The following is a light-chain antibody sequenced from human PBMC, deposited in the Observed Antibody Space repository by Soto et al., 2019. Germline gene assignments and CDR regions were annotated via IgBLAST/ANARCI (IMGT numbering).Light chain of an antibody. CDR1: QGISHY. J-gene: IGKJ3*01. Sequence: EIQMTQSPASLSASVGDRVTITCRASQGISHYLAWYQQKPGKVPKLLIYAASTVKSGVPSRFSGSGSGTDFPLTISIQQPEDVATYCWQKYNRAPVTFGPGTKVDIK. V-gene: IGKV1-27*01. CDR3: QKYNRAPVT. CDR2: AAS.